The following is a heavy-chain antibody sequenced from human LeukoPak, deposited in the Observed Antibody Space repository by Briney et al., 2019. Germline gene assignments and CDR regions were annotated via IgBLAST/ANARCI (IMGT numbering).Heavy chain of an antibody. CDR2: IYHSGST. J-gene: IGHJ6*03. Sequence: SETLSFTCTVSGYSISSGYYWGWIRQPPGKGLEWIGSIYHSGSTYYNPSLKSRVTISVDTSKNQFSLKLSSVTAADTAVYYCARTYCGGDCYLGILWDYYYYMDVWGKGTTVTVSS. D-gene: IGHD2-21*01. V-gene: IGHV4-38-2*02. CDR3: ARTYCGGDCYLGILWDYYYYMDV. CDR1: GYSISSGYY.